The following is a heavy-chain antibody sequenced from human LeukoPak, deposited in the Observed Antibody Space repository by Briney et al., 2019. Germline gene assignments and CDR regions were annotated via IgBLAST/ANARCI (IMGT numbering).Heavy chain of an antibody. Sequence: SVKVSCKASGGTFSSYAISWVRQAPGQGLEWMGGIIPIFGTANYAQKFQGRVTITTDESTSTAYMELSSLRSEDTAVYYCARARGEYYYDSKGAFDYWGQGTLVTVSS. CDR2: IIPIFGTA. V-gene: IGHV1-69*05. CDR1: GGTFSSYA. D-gene: IGHD3-22*01. CDR3: ARARGEYYYDSKGAFDY. J-gene: IGHJ4*02.